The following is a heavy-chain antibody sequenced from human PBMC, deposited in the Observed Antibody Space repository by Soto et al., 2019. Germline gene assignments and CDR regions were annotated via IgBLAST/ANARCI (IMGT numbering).Heavy chain of an antibody. CDR2: INPNSGGT. V-gene: IGHV1-2*04. J-gene: IGHJ4*02. CDR3: ARARTYYFDY. Sequence: ASVKVSCKASGYTFTGYYIHWVRQAPGQGLEWMGWINPNSGGTNYAQKFQGWVTMTRDTSISTAYMELSRLRSDDTAVYYCARARTYYFDYWGKGTLVTVST. CDR1: GYTFTGYY.